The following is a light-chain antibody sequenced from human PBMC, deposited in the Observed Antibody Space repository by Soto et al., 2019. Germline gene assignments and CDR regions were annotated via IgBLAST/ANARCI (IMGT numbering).Light chain of an antibody. V-gene: IGKV1-9*01. CDR2: APS. Sequence: DIQLTQSPSFLSASVGDRVTITCRASQGISSYLAWYQQKPGKAPKLLIYAPSNLQSGVPSRFSGSGSGTEFTLTISSLQPEDFATYYCQQLSSYPYTFGQGNKLEIK. CDR1: QGISSY. J-gene: IGKJ2*01. CDR3: QQLSSYPYT.